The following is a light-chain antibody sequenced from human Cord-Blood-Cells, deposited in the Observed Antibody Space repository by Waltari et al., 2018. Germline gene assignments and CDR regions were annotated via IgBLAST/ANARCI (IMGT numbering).Light chain of an antibody. CDR3: QSADSSGTVV. CDR1: ALPTHY. V-gene: IGLV3-25*03. J-gene: IGLJ2*01. Sequence: SYELTQPPSVSVSPGQTARITCSGDALPTHYAYWYQQKPGQAPVLVIYKDSERPSGIPERFSGSSSGTTVTLTISGVQAEDEADYYCQSADSSGTVVFGGGTKLTVL. CDR2: KDS.